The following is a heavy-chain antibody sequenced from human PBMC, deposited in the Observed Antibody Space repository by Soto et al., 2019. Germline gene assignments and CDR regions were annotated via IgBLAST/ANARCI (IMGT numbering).Heavy chain of an antibody. CDR1: GGSISSGGYY. CDR2: IYYSGST. Sequence: QVQLQESGPGLVKPSQTLSLTCTVSGGSISSGGYYWSWIRQHPGKGLEWTGYIYYSGSTYYNPSLKSRVTISVDTSKNQVSLKLSSVTAADTAVYYCARSPYDILTGYYMEPWFDPWGQGTLVTVSS. V-gene: IGHV4-31*03. CDR3: ARSPYDILTGYYMEPWFDP. D-gene: IGHD3-9*01. J-gene: IGHJ5*02.